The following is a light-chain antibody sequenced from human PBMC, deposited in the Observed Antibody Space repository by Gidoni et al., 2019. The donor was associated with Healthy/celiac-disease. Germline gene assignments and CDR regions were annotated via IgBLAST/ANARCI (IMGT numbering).Light chain of an antibody. CDR2: GAS. J-gene: IGKJ3*01. Sequence: EIVMTQSPATLSVSPGERATLPCRASQSVSSNLAWYQQKPGQAPRRLIYGASTRATGIPARFSGSGSGTEFTLTISSLQSEDFAVYYCQQYNNWPLTFGPGTKVDIK. V-gene: IGKV3-15*01. CDR1: QSVSSN. CDR3: QQYNNWPLT.